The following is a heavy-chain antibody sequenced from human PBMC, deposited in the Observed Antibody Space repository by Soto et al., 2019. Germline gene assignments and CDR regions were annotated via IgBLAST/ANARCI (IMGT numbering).Heavy chain of an antibody. V-gene: IGHV3-21*01. Sequence: EVQLVESGGGLVKPGGSLRLSCAASGFTFSSYSMNWVRQAPGKGLEWVSSISSSSSYIYYADSVKGRFTISRDNAKNSLYLQRNSLRAEDTAVYYCARGGNGWPAYGMDVWGQGTTVTVSS. CDR3: ARGGNGWPAYGMDV. CDR1: GFTFSSYS. CDR2: ISSSSSYI. D-gene: IGHD2-15*01. J-gene: IGHJ6*02.